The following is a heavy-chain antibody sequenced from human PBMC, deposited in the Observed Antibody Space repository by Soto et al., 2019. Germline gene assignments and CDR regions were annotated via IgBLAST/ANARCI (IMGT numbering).Heavy chain of an antibody. J-gene: IGHJ4*02. V-gene: IGHV3-72*01. Sequence: PGGSMRLSCAASGFTFSDYYMDWFRQAPGKGLEWVGRVRKKTNSYAATTEYAASVKGRLIISRDDSENPLDLQMNNLKTEDTAVYYCSTIFYRNGSFRDYWGQGTPVTVSS. CDR1: GFTFSDYY. CDR2: VRKKTNSYAATT. D-gene: IGHD2-2*02. CDR3: STIFYRNGSFRDY.